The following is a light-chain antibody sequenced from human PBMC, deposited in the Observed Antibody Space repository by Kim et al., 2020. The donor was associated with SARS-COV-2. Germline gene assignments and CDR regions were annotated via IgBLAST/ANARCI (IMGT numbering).Light chain of an antibody. CDR1: QSVSNN. CDR2: GAS. CDR3: QHYNDWLYT. Sequence: EIVMTQSPATLSVSPGERATLSCGASQSVSNNLAWYQQKPGQAPRLLIYGASTRATGVPARFSGSGSGTEFTLTITTLQSEDFAVYFCQHYNDWLYTFGQGTKLEI. V-gene: IGKV3-15*01. J-gene: IGKJ2*01.